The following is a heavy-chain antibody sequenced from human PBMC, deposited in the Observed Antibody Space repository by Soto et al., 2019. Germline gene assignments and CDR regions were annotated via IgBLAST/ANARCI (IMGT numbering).Heavy chain of an antibody. CDR2: INPGGGRT. CDR3: ARDMHPTTPYYYFYGIDV. J-gene: IGHJ6*02. V-gene: IGHV1-46*02. CDR1: GYSFNSFY. D-gene: IGHD1-26*01. Sequence: HVHLVQSGAEVKKPGASMKVSCKASGYSFNSFYVHWVRQAPGQGLEWLGLINPGGGRTTYAQKFQCRVTVTRDTSTSTAYMELSSLRSEDTAVYYCARDMHPTTPYYYFYGIDVWGQGTTVTVSS.